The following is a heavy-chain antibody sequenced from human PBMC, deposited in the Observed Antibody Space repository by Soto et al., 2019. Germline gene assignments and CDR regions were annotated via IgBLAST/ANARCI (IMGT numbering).Heavy chain of an antibody. CDR3: AKDRVGGVPDAFDI. CDR2: ISGSGTTT. V-gene: IGHV3-23*01. CDR1: GFTSTNYV. Sequence: GGSLRLSCAASGFTSTNYVMNWVRQAPGKGLEWVSSISGSGTTTFYADSVKGRFIISRDNSKNTLYLQMNSLRAEDTALYYCAKDRVGGVPDAFDIWGQGTLVTVSS. D-gene: IGHD2-8*01. J-gene: IGHJ4*02.